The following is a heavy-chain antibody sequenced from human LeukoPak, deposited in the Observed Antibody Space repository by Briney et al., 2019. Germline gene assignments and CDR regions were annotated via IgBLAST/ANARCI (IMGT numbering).Heavy chain of an antibody. CDR2: IYYSGST. CDR1: GRSISSYY. V-gene: IGHV4-59*08. J-gene: IGHJ5*02. D-gene: IGHD1-1*01. CDR3: ARVPGGALNWFDP. Sequence: SEPLSLTCTVSGRSISSYYWSWIRQPPGKGLEWVGYIYYSGSTYYNPPLKLRVTISVDTSKYQFSLKLSSMTAADTAVYYCARVPGGALNWFDPWGQGTLVTASS.